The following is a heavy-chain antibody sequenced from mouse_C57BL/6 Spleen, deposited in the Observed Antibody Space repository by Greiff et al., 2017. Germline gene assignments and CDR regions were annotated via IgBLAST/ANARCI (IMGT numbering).Heavy chain of an antibody. Sequence: EVHLVESGEGLVKPGGSLKLSCAASGFTFSSYAMSWVRQTPEKRLEWVAYISSGGDYIYYADTVKGRFTISRDNARNTLYLQMSSLKSEDTAMYYWTRDYYGSTLCNYAMDYWGQGTSVTVSS. CDR2: ISSGGDYI. CDR3: TRDYYGSTLCNYAMDY. D-gene: IGHD1-1*01. J-gene: IGHJ4*01. V-gene: IGHV5-9-1*02. CDR1: GFTFSSYA.